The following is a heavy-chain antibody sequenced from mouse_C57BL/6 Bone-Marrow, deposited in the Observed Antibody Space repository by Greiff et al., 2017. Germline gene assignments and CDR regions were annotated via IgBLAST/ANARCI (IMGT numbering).Heavy chain of an antibody. J-gene: IGHJ2*01. CDR2: INYDGSST. V-gene: IGHV5-16*01. D-gene: IGHD1-1*01. CDR1: GFTFSDYY. CDR3: ARDGDYGSSYVFDY. Sequence: EVMLVESEGGLVQPGSSMKLSCTASGFTFSDYYMAWVRQVPEKGLEWVANINYDGSSTYYLDSLKSRFIISRDNAKNILYLQMSSLKSEDTATYYCARDGDYGSSYVFDYWGQGTTLTVSS.